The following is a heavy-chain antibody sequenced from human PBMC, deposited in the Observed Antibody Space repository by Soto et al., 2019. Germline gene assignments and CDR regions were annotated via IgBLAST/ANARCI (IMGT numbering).Heavy chain of an antibody. CDR2: IYPGDSDT. CDR1: GYSFTSYW. CDR3: ARLEPDLRFLDRPPFMIDY. Sequence: LGESLKISCKGSGYSFTSYWIGWVRQMPGKGLEWMGIIYPGDSDTRYSPSFQGQVTISADKSISTAYLQWSSLKASDTAMYYCARLEPDLRFLDRPPFMIDYWGQGTLVTVSS. J-gene: IGHJ4*02. D-gene: IGHD3-3*01. V-gene: IGHV5-51*01.